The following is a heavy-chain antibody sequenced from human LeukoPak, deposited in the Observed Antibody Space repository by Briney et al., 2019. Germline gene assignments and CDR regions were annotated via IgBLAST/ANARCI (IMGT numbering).Heavy chain of an antibody. CDR2: IYPGDSDT. J-gene: IGHJ4*02. Sequence: GESLKISCKGSGYSFTSYWIGWVRQMPGKGLEWMGIIYPGDSDTRYSPSFQGQVTISADKSISTAYLQWNSLEASDSAIYCCARRGDSDFRIDWGQGTLVTVSS. CDR1: GYSFTSYW. V-gene: IGHV5-51*01. CDR3: ARRGDSDFRID. D-gene: IGHD2-21*02.